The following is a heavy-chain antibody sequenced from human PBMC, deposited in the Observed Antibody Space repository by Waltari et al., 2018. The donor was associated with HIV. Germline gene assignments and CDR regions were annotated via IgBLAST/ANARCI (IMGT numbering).Heavy chain of an antibody. CDR3: ARDPGGNYDSFAFDI. CDR2: ISGSPSYI. D-gene: IGHD3-22*01. Sequence: EVQLVASGGGLVKPGGSLSLSCATSGFTFSSCSMTWVRQAPGKGLEWVSSISGSPSYIYYADSVKGRFTISRDNAKNSLYLQMNSLRAEDTAVYYCARDPGGNYDSFAFDIWGQGTMVTVSS. V-gene: IGHV3-21*01. J-gene: IGHJ3*02. CDR1: GFTFSSCS.